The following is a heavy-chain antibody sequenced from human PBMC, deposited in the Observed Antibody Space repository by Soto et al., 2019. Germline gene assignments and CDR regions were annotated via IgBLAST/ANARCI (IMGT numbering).Heavy chain of an antibody. V-gene: IGHV4-59*01. CDR3: ARDRCSGCPFDI. D-gene: IGHD6-19*01. Sequence: LYLTGTVSGGSISSYYWSWIRQPPGKGLEWIGYIYYSGSTNYNPSLKSRVTISVDTSKNQFSLKLSSVTAADAAVYYCARDRCSGCPFDIWGQGTMVTV. CDR2: IYYSGST. J-gene: IGHJ3*02. CDR1: GGSISSYY.